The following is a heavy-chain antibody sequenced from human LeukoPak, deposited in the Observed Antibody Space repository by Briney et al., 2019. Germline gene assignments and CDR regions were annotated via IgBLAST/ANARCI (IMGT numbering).Heavy chain of an antibody. V-gene: IGHV3-21*01. CDR3: GRAFPPLRTSSAGDL. CDR1: GFSFSDYD. Sequence: GGSLRLSCLASGFSFSDYDMNWVRQAPGKGLEWVSSISYLSTHVYYGESVKGRFSISRDNAKNSLFLQMNSLGAEDTAIYYCGRAFPPLRTSSAGDLWGQGILVTVSS. CDR2: ISYLSTHV. J-gene: IGHJ4*02. D-gene: IGHD3-16*01.